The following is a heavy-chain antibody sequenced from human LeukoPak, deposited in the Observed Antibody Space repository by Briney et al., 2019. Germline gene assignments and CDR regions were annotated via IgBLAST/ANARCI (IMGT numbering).Heavy chain of an antibody. V-gene: IGHV3-33*01. J-gene: IGHJ4*02. CDR3: AREARDENYFDY. Sequence: PGGSLRLSCAASGFTFSSYGMHWVRQAPGKGLEWVAVIWYDGSNKYYADSVKGRFTISRDNSKNTLYLQMNSLRAEDTAVYYCAREARDENYFDYWGQGTLVTVSS. CDR2: IWYDGSNK. CDR1: GFTFSSYG. D-gene: IGHD2-21*01.